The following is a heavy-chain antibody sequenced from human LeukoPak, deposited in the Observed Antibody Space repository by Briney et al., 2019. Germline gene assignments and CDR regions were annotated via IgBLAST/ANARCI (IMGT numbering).Heavy chain of an antibody. CDR1: GGSISSYY. D-gene: IGHD1-26*01. Sequence: SETLSLTCTVSGGSISSYYWTWIRQPPGKGLEWIGYNYYSGSTNYSPSLKSRVTISVDTSENQFSLNLTSVTAADTAVYYCARGSGNYYYYGMDVWGQGTTVTVSS. CDR2: NYYSGST. V-gene: IGHV4-59*01. J-gene: IGHJ6*02. CDR3: ARGSGNYYYYGMDV.